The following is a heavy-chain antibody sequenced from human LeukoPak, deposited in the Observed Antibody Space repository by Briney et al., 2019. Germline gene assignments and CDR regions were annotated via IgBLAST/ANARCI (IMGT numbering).Heavy chain of an antibody. CDR1: GLTVTNAW. D-gene: IGHD1-7*01. J-gene: IGHJ4*02. CDR3: TTGITGTTNQDY. Sequence: GGSLRLSCAASGLTVTNAWMSWVRQAPGKGLEWVGRIKSRSDGGTTDYAAPVKGRFTISRDESKNTLYLQMNSLKTEDTAVYYCTTGITGTTNQDYWGQGTLVTVSS. V-gene: IGHV3-15*01. CDR2: IKSRSDGGTT.